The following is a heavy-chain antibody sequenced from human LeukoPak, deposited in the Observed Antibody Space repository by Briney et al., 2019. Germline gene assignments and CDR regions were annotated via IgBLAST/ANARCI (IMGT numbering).Heavy chain of an antibody. CDR3: ATAIAAAGTHFDY. V-gene: IGHV1-24*01. J-gene: IGHJ4*02. CDR2: FDPEDGET. Sequence: ASVKVSCKASGGTFSSYAISWVRQAPGKGLEWMGGFDPEDGETIYAQKFQGRVTMTEDTSTDTAYMELSSLRSEDTAVYYCATAIAAAGTHFDYWGQGTLVTVSS. D-gene: IGHD6-13*01. CDR1: GGTFSSYA.